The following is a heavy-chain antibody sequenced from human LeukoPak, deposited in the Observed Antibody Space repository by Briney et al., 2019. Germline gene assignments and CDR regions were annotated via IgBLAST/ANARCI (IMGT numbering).Heavy chain of an antibody. Sequence: ASVKVSCKTSGYTFTNDGITWVRHAPGQGLEWMGGISANNGNTKYAQKLQGRVTMTTGTSTSTGYMELRSLRSDDTAVYYCARGPHRGAYNWLFDTWGQGTLVTVSS. CDR3: ARGPHRGAYNWLFDT. CDR2: ISANNGNT. J-gene: IGHJ1*01. V-gene: IGHV1-18*01. CDR1: GYTFTNDG. D-gene: IGHD5-24*01.